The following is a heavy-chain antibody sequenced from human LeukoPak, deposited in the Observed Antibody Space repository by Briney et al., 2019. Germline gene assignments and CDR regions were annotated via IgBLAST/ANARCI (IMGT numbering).Heavy chain of an antibody. CDR3: ARGGGDYDFWSGYGPSHDY. D-gene: IGHD3-3*01. Sequence: PGGSLRLSCAASAFTFSSYSMSWVRQAPGKGLEWVANIKQDGSERYYVDSVKGRFTISRDNAKNSLYLQMNSLRAEDTAVYYCARGGGDYDFWSGYGPSHDYWGQGTLVTVSS. CDR2: IKQDGSER. CDR1: AFTFSSYS. J-gene: IGHJ4*02. V-gene: IGHV3-7*01.